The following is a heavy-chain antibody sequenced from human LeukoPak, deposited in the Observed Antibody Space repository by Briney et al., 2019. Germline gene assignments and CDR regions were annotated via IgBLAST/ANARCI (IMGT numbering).Heavy chain of an antibody. J-gene: IGHJ4*02. CDR3: ARVDYYDSSGYYYAPLDY. D-gene: IGHD3-22*01. CDR1: GFTFDDYG. Sequence: GGSLRLSCAASGFTFDDYGMSWVRQAPGKGLEWVSGINWNGGSTGYAGSVKGRFTISRDNAKNSLYLQMNSLRAEDTALYHCARVDYYDSSGYYYAPLDYWGQGTLVTVSS. V-gene: IGHV3-20*01. CDR2: INWNGGST.